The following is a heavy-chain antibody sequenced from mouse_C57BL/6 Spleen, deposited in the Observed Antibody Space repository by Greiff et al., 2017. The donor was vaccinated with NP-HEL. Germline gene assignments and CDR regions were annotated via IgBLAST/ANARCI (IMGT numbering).Heavy chain of an antibody. CDR1: GYAFSSSW. Sequence: QVQLQQSGPELVKPGASVKISCKASGYAFSSSWMNWVKQRPGKGLEWIGRIYPGDGDTNYNGKFKGKATLTADKSSSTAYMQLSSLTSEDSAVYFCARYPHYYGSSYGGYFDVWGTGTTVTVSS. V-gene: IGHV1-82*01. CDR2: IYPGDGDT. J-gene: IGHJ1*03. D-gene: IGHD1-1*01. CDR3: ARYPHYYGSSYGGYFDV.